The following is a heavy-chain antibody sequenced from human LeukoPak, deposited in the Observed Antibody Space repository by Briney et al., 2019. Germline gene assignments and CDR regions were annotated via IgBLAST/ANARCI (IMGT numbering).Heavy chain of an antibody. D-gene: IGHD3-10*01. CDR3: ARVHYYGSGSSNWFDP. Sequence: GASVKVSCKASGYTFTSYYMHWVRQAPGQGLEWMGIINPSGGSTSYAQKFQGRVTITTDESTSTAYMELSSLRSEDTAVHYCARVHYYGSGSSNWFDPWGQGTLVTVSS. CDR1: GYTFTSYY. V-gene: IGHV1-46*01. J-gene: IGHJ5*02. CDR2: INPSGGST.